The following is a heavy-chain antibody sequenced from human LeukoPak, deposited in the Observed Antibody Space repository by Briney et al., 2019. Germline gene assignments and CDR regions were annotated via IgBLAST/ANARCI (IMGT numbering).Heavy chain of an antibody. J-gene: IGHJ4*02. Sequence: RPGGSLRLSCAASGFTFSSYSMNWVRQAPGKGLEWVSSISSSSSYIYYADSVKGRFTISRDNAKNSLYLQMNSLRAEDTAVYYCASFSIAVAGIDYWGQGTLVTVSS. CDR2: ISSSSSYI. D-gene: IGHD6-19*01. V-gene: IGHV3-21*01. CDR3: ASFSIAVAGIDY. CDR1: GFTFSSYS.